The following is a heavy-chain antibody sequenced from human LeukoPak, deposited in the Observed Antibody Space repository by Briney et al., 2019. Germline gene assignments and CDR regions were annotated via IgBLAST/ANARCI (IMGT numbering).Heavy chain of an antibody. D-gene: IGHD3-22*01. Sequence: GGSLRLSCAASGFTFSSYSMSWFRQAPGKGLEWVGFIRSKAYGGTTEYAASVKGRFTISRDDSKSIAYLQMNSLKTEDTAVYYCTRREWVYDSSGYLNFDYWGQGTLVTVSS. V-gene: IGHV3-49*03. J-gene: IGHJ4*02. CDR1: GFTFSSYS. CDR2: IRSKAYGGTT. CDR3: TRREWVYDSSGYLNFDY.